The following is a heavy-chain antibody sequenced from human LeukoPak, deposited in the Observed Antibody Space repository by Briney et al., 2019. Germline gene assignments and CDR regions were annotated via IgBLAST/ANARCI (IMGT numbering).Heavy chain of an antibody. CDR1: GGSLSSGGYS. D-gene: IGHD3-10*01. V-gene: IGHV4-30-2*01. CDR3: ARVRVRGVLDY. J-gene: IGHJ4*02. Sequence: PSQTLSLTCAVSGGSLSSGGYSWRWLRQPRGRGGEGVGYMYDSGSTYYNPSLKSRVTISVDRSKNQFSLKLSSVTAADTAVYYCARVRVRGVLDYWGQGTLVTVSS. CDR2: MYDSGST.